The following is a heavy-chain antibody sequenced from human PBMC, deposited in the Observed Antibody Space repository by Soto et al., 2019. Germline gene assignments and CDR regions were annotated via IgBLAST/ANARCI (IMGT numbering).Heavy chain of an antibody. CDR1: GFTFSSYA. D-gene: IGHD2-15*01. V-gene: IGHV3-23*01. CDR2: ISGSGGST. J-gene: IGHJ4*02. CDR3: AKDGIVVVVAATPVNPRLNHFDY. Sequence: GGSLRLSCAASGFTFSSYAMSWVRQAPGKGLEWVSAISGSGGSTYYADSVKGRFTISSDNSKNKLYLQMNSLRAEDTAVYYCAKDGIVVVVAATPVNPRLNHFDYWGQGTLVTVSS.